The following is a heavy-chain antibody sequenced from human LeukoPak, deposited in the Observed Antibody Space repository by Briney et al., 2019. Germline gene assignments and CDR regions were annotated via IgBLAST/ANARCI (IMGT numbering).Heavy chain of an antibody. Sequence: ASVKVSCKASGYTFTSYGISWVRQAPGQGLEWMGWISAYNGNTNYAQKLQGRVTMTTDTSTSTAFMELRSLRFDDTAVYFCARVPSVIVVVPFDYWGQGTLVTVSS. CDR2: ISAYNGNT. V-gene: IGHV1-18*01. CDR3: ARVPSVIVVVPFDY. J-gene: IGHJ4*02. CDR1: GYTFTSYG. D-gene: IGHD3-22*01.